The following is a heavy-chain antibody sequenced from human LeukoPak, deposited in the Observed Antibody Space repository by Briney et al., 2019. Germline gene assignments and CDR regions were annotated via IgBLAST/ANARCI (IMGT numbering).Heavy chain of an antibody. CDR3: AREEGAPIAAANV. CDR1: GYTFTTYY. D-gene: IGHD6-13*01. J-gene: IGHJ3*01. CDR2: ISAYNGNR. Sequence: ASVKVSCKASGYTFTTYYIIWVRQAPGQGLEWMGWISAYNGNRNYAQKFQGRVTMTTDTSTSTAYMELRSLRSDDTAVYYCAREEGAPIAAANVWGLGTMVTVSS. V-gene: IGHV1-18*01.